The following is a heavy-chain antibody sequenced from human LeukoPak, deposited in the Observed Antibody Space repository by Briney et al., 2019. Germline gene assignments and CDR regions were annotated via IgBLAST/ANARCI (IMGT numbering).Heavy chain of an antibody. V-gene: IGHV1-8*01. Sequence: GASVTVSFKASGYTFTSYDINWVRQATGQGREWMGWMNPNSGNTGYAQKFQGRVTMTRNTSISTAYMELSSLRSEDTAVYYCARGRGARIAAGGYWGQGTLVTVSS. CDR3: ARGRGARIAAGGY. CDR2: MNPNSGNT. D-gene: IGHD6-13*01. CDR1: GYTFTSYD. J-gene: IGHJ4*02.